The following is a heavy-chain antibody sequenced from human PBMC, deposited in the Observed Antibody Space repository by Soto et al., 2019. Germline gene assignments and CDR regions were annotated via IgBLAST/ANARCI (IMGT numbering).Heavy chain of an antibody. CDR2: IYYSGST. J-gene: IGHJ4*02. D-gene: IGHD6-13*01. CDR1: GGSVSSGSYY. Sequence: PSETLSLTFTVSGGSVSSGSYYWSWIRQPPGKGLEWIGYIYYSGSTNYNPSLKSRVTISVDTSKNQFSLKLSSVTAADTAVYYCAGSSSSWSNFDYWGQGTLVTVSS. V-gene: IGHV4-61*01. CDR3: AGSSSSWSNFDY.